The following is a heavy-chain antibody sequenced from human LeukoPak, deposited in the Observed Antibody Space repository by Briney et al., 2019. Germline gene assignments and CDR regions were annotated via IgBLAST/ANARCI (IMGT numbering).Heavy chain of an antibody. CDR2: INHSGST. Sequence: KPSETLSLTCAVYGGSFSGYYWSWIRQPPGKGLEWIGEINHSGSTNYNPSLKSRVTISVDTSKNQFSLKLSSVTAADTAVYYCARAPHRYYYDYWGQGTLVTVSS. J-gene: IGHJ4*02. D-gene: IGHD1-14*01. V-gene: IGHV4-34*01. CDR3: ARAPHRYYYDY. CDR1: GGSFSGYY.